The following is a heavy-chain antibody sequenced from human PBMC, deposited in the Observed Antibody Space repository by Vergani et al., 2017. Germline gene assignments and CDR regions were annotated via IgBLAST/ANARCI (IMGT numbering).Heavy chain of an antibody. V-gene: IGHV4-4*07. CDR3: ARDVRYCSSTSCYTAYYYMDV. CDR1: GGSISSYY. D-gene: IGHD2-2*02. J-gene: IGHJ6*03. CDR2: IYTSGST. Sequence: QVQLQESGPGLVKPSETLSLTCPVSGGSISSYYWSWIRQPAGKGLEWIGRIYTSGSTNYNPSLKSRVTMSVDTSKNQFSLKLSSVTAADTAVYYCARDVRYCSSTSCYTAYYYMDVWGKGTTVTVSS.